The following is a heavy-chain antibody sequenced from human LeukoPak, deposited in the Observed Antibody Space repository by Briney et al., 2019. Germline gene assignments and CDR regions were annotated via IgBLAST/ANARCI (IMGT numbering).Heavy chain of an antibody. J-gene: IGHJ4*02. CDR2: ISYDGSNK. Sequence: GGSLRLSCAASGFTFSSYGMHWVRQAPGKGLEWVAVISYDGSNKYYADSVKGRFTISRDNSKNTLYLQMNSLRAEDTAVYYCAKDGWELLYFFDYWGQGTLVTVSS. CDR3: AKDGWELLYFFDY. CDR1: GFTFSSYG. D-gene: IGHD1-26*01. V-gene: IGHV3-30*18.